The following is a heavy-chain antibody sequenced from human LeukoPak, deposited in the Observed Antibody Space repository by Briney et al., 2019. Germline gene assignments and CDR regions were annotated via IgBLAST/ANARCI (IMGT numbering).Heavy chain of an antibody. CDR2: LYSYGTT. J-gene: IGHJ4*02. CDR1: GFTFSSYS. V-gene: IGHV3-53*01. D-gene: IGHD2-21*01. Sequence: GGSLRLSCAASGFTFSSYSMNWIRQVPGKGLEWVATLYSYGTTYYADSVKGRFTISRDNSKNTLYLQMNSLRAEDTALYYCARELGEALHYFDYWGRGSLVTVSS. CDR3: ARELGEALHYFDY.